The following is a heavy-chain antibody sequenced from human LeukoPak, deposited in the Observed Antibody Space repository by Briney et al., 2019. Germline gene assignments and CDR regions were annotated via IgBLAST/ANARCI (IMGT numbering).Heavy chain of an antibody. J-gene: IGHJ4*02. D-gene: IGHD2-15*01. CDR3: ARERLLNFDY. Sequence: ETLSLTCSVYGGSFSGYYWSWVRQAPGKGLEWVANIKQDGSEKYYVDSVKGRFTISRDNAKNSLYLQMNSLRAEDTAVYYCARERLLNFDYWGQGTLVTVSS. CDR1: GGSFSGYY. V-gene: IGHV3-7*01. CDR2: IKQDGSEK.